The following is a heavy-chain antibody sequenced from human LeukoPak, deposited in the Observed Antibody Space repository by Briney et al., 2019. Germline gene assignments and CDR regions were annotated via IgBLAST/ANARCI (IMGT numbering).Heavy chain of an antibody. Sequence: GRSLRLSCAASGISFSNYGMHWVRQAPGKGLEWVAIIWYDGSKKDYADSVKGRFIISRDNSKNTLYLQMDSLRAEDTAVYYSARDTPIAAAATAYALDYWGQGTLVTVSS. CDR2: IWYDGSKK. CDR1: GISFSNYG. CDR3: ARDTPIAAAATAYALDY. J-gene: IGHJ4*02. V-gene: IGHV3-33*01. D-gene: IGHD6-13*01.